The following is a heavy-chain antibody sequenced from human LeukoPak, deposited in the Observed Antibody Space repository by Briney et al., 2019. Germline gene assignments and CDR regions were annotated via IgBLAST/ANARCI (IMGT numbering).Heavy chain of an antibody. J-gene: IGHJ4*02. Sequence: GGSLRLSCAASGFTFRSYWMHWVRQAPGKGLEWVSRVIRDVSFTNYADSVKGRFNISRDNAKNTLYLQMSSLRAEDTAVYFCVRDGDDFNFDYWGQGSLVTVSS. CDR2: VIRDVSFT. D-gene: IGHD5-24*01. V-gene: IGHV3-74*01. CDR1: GFTFRSYW. CDR3: VRDGDDFNFDY.